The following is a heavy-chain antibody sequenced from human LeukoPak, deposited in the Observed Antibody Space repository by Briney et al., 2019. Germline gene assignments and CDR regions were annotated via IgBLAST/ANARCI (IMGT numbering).Heavy chain of an antibody. Sequence: SDTLSLTCSVSGGSIGSSNYYWGWIRQPPGKGLEWIGSVHYSGDTFYSPSLKSRVTISVDTSKNQFSLKLGSVAAADTAVYYCGVLRDYWGQGTLVTVSS. CDR2: VHYSGDT. J-gene: IGHJ4*02. CDR1: GGSIGSSNYY. CDR3: GVLRDY. V-gene: IGHV4-39*01.